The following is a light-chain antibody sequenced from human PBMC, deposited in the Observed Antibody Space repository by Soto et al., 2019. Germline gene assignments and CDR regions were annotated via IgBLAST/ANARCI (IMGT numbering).Light chain of an antibody. CDR3: QQYNTYSWT. Sequence: DIQMTQSPSTLSASVGDRVTITCRASQTINSWLAWYQQKPGKAPKLLIYATSNLESGVPSRFSGSGSGTEFSLTISSLQPADFATYYCQQYNTYSWTFGQGTKVDIK. J-gene: IGKJ1*01. V-gene: IGKV1-5*03. CDR1: QTINSW. CDR2: ATS.